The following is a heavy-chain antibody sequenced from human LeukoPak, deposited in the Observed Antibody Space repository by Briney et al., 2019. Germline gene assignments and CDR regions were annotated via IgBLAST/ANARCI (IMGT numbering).Heavy chain of an antibody. CDR2: IKEDGSMQ. Sequence: GGSLRLSCAASGFMFSSFWMSWVRQAPGKGLEWVAHIKEDGSMQSYVDSVKGRFTISRDNAKNSVYLQMNRLRAEDTAVYYCARVVTWFDPWGQGSLVTVSS. CDR1: GFMFSSFW. V-gene: IGHV3-7*04. J-gene: IGHJ5*02. CDR3: ARVVTWFDP.